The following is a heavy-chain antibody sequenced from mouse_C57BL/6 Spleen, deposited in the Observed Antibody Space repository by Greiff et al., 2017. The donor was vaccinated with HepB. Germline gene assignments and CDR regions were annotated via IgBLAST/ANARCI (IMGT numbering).Heavy chain of an antibody. Sequence: DVQLQESGPGLVKPSQSLSLPCSVTGYSITSGYYWNWIRQFPGNKLEWMGYISYDGSNNYNPSLKNQISITRDTSKNQFFLKLNSVTTEDTAKYYGARDEDYGSSYNYWGQGTTLTVSS. V-gene: IGHV3-6*01. CDR1: GYSITSGYY. CDR2: ISYDGSN. CDR3: ARDEDYGSSYNY. J-gene: IGHJ2*01. D-gene: IGHD1-1*01.